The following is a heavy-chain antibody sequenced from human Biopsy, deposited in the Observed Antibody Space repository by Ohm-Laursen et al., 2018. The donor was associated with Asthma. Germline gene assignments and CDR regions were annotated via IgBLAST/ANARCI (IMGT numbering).Heavy chain of an antibody. J-gene: IGHJ6*02. CDR3: ASGGIAVAGPSHYYYYYGMDV. Sequence: GTLSLTCTVSGGSISSGDYYWSWVRQHPGKGLEWIGYINYSGSTNYNPSLKSRVTISVDTSKNQFSLKLSSVAAADTAVYYCASGGIAVAGPSHYYYYYGMDVWGQGTTVTVSS. CDR2: INYSGST. D-gene: IGHD6-19*01. CDR1: GGSISSGDYY. V-gene: IGHV4-61*08.